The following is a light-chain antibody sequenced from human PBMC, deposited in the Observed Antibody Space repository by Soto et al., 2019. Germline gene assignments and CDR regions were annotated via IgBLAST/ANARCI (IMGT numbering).Light chain of an antibody. Sequence: QSALTQPRSVSGSPGKSVTISCTGTNSDVGTYNYVSWYQQHPGKAPKLIIYDVTKRPSGVPDRFSGSKSGNTASLIISGLQAADEAEYYCCCCSYAGSSSFRVLFGGGTQQTVL. J-gene: IGLJ7*01. CDR1: NSDVGTYNY. V-gene: IGLV2-11*01. CDR3: CSYAGSSSFRVL. CDR2: DVT.